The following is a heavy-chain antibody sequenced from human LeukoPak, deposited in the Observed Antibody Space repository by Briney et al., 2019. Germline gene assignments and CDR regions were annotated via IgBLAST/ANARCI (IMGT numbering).Heavy chain of an antibody. CDR1: GFTFSRHA. Sequence: GGSLRLSCAASGFTFSRHALSWVRQAPGKGLEWVSSISSCGAFTYYADSVKGRFTISRDNSKNTLYLQMNSLRAEDTAVYYCAKDRAGIVGATTACDYWGRGTLVTVSS. CDR3: AKDRAGIVGATTACDY. V-gene: IGHV3-23*01. D-gene: IGHD1-26*01. J-gene: IGHJ4*02. CDR2: ISSCGAFT.